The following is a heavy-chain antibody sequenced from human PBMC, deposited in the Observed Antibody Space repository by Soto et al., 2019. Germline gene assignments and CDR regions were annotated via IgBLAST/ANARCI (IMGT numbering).Heavy chain of an antibody. CDR1: RFTFSSYT. D-gene: IGHD1-26*01. CDR3: AKDLLSGSYFLYYFEY. Sequence: PVGSLRISFEASRFTFSSYTIIWVRQTPLKGLEWVSAISGSGGSTYYADSVKGRFTISRDNSKNTLYLQMNSLRAEDTAVYYCAKDLLSGSYFLYYFEYWGQGTLVTVSS. CDR2: ISGSGGST. V-gene: IGHV3-23*01. J-gene: IGHJ4*02.